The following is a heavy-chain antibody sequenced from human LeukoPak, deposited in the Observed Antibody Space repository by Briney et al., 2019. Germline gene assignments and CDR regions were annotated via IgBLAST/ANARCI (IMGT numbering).Heavy chain of an antibody. Sequence: NPGGSLRLSCAASGFTFSSYSMNWVRQAPGKGLEWVSSISSSSSYIYYADSVKGRFTISRDNAKNSLYLQMNSLRAEDTAVYYCARDRCSSTSCYGIGPSSLENYYGMDVWGQGTTVTVSS. D-gene: IGHD2-2*01. V-gene: IGHV3-21*01. CDR1: GFTFSSYS. CDR2: ISSSSSYI. J-gene: IGHJ6*02. CDR3: ARDRCSSTSCYGIGPSSLENYYGMDV.